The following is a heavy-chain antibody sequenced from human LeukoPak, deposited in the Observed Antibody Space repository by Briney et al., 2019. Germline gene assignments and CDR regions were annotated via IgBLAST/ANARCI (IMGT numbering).Heavy chain of an antibody. Sequence: SETLSLTCTVSVGSISSYYWSWIRQPPGKGLEWIGYIYYSGSTNYNPSLKSRVTISLDTSKNQFSLKLSSVTAADTALDYCARLEWTGRYFDLWGRGTLVTVSS. CDR3: ARLEWTGRYFDL. CDR1: VGSISSYY. D-gene: IGHD3-3*01. CDR2: IYYSGST. J-gene: IGHJ2*01. V-gene: IGHV4-59*01.